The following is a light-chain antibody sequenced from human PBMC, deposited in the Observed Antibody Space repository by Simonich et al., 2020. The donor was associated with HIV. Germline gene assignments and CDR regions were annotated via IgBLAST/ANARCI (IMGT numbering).Light chain of an antibody. J-gene: IGLJ3*02. CDR1: SGSVSTNYY. Sequence: QTVVTQEPSFSVSPGGTVTLTCALSSGSVSTNYYPSWYQQTPGQAPRTLIYRTNHRSSGVPDRCSGSILGNKAALAITGAQADDESDYYCVLYMGSGNWVFGGGTKLTVL. CDR3: VLYMGSGNWV. CDR2: RTN. V-gene: IGLV8-61*01.